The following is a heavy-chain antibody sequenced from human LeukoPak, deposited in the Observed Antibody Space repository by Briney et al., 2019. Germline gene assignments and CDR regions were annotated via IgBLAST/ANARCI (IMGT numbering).Heavy chain of an antibody. Sequence: GGSLRLSCAASGFTFSSYSMNWVRQAPGKGLEWVSSISSSSSYIYYADSVKGRFTISRDNAKNSLYLQMNSLRAEDTAVYYCARDSRSYYGVDYWGQGTLVTVSS. D-gene: IGHD1-26*01. J-gene: IGHJ4*02. CDR2: ISSSSSYI. CDR3: ARDSRSYYGVDY. CDR1: GFTFSSYS. V-gene: IGHV3-21*01.